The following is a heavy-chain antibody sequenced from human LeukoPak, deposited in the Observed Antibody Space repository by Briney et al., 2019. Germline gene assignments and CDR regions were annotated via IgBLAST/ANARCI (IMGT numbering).Heavy chain of an antibody. V-gene: IGHV4-30-2*01. D-gene: IGHD6-13*01. CDR3: ARANQKADDAFDI. J-gene: IGHJ3*02. Sequence: PSETLSLTCTVSGGSISSGGYYWSWIRQPPGKGLEWIGCIYHSGSTYYNPSLKSRVTISVDRSKNQFSLKLSSVTAADTAVYYCARANQKADDAFDIWGQGTMVTVSS. CDR2: IYHSGST. CDR1: GGSISSGGYY.